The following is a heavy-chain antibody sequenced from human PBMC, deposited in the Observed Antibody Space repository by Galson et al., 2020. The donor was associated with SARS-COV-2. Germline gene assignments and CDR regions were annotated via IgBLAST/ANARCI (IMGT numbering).Heavy chain of an antibody. J-gene: IGHJ4*02. V-gene: IGHV3-53*04. CDR3: ARDYGDYYFDY. D-gene: IGHD4-17*01. CDR1: GFTVSRNY. CDR2: IYSGGST. Sequence: GGSLRLSCAASGFTVSRNYMSWVRQAPGKGLAWVSVIYSGGSTYYADSVKGRFTIYRHNSKNTLYLQMNSLRAEDTAVYYCARDYGDYYFDYWGQGTLVNVSS.